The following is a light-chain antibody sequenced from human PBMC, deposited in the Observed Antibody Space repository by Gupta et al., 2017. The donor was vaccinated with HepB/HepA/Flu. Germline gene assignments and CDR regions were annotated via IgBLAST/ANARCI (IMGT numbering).Light chain of an antibody. J-gene: IGLJ1*01. CDR3: QSYDRTLSAYV. CDR1: GSNIGAGYA. V-gene: IGLV1-40*01. Sequence: QSVLTQPPSVSWAPGQRVTISCTGSGSNIGAGYAVHWYQHLPGTAPKLLIYDNHNRPSGVPDRFSGSNSGTSASLAITGLQAEDEADYHCQSYDRTLSAYVFGSGTKVTVL. CDR2: DNH.